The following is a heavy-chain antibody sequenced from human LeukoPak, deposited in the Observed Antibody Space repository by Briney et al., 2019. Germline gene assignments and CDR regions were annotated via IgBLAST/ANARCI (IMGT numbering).Heavy chain of an antibody. V-gene: IGHV4-61*02. Sequence: SETLSLTCTVSGGSISSGSYYWICMAQPAGKGLEWFVSIYTSGSTNYNPPPKSRVTTSAHTSKNQSSLKLRSVTAADTAVYYCATNHYDPSYSGMDVWSQGTTVTVSS. D-gene: IGHD3-3*01. J-gene: IGHJ6*02. CDR3: ATNHYDPSYSGMDV. CDR1: GGSISSGSYY. CDR2: IYTSGST.